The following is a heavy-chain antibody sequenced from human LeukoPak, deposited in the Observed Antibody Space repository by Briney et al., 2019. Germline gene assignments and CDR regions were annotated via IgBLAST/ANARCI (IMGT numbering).Heavy chain of an antibody. CDR2: ISSSGSTI. V-gene: IGHV3-48*03. J-gene: IGHJ4*02. D-gene: IGHD2-2*01. CDR1: GLTFSSYE. Sequence: GGSLRLSCAASGLTFSSYEMNWVRQAPGKGLEWVSYISSSGSTIYYADSVKGRFTISRDNAKNSLYLQMNSLRAEDTAVYYCARSGYCSSTSCYEGNFDYWGQATLVTVSS. CDR3: ARSGYCSSTSCYEGNFDY.